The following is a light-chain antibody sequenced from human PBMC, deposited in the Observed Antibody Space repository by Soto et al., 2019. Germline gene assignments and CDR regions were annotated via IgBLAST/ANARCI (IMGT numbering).Light chain of an antibody. CDR1: QSVRSKY. CDR3: QQYGGSPYT. CDR2: GAS. Sequence: EIVLTQSPGTLSLSPGERATLSCRASQSVRSKYLAWYQQKPGQAPRRLIYGASSRAAGIPDRFSGTWSGTDFPRTISRLEPEDFAVYYCQQYGGSPYTFGQGTKLEIK. V-gene: IGKV3-20*01. J-gene: IGKJ2*01.